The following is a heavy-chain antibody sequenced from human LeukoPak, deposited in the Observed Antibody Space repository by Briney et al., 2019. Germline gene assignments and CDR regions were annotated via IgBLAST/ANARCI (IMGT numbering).Heavy chain of an antibody. CDR1: GFTFSDYY. Sequence: GGSLRLSCAASGFTFSDYYMSWIRQAPGKGPEWVSSISSSSSYIYYADSVKGRFTISRDNAKNSLYLQMNSLRAEDTAVYYCARDGREVDSSSWYFADWFDPWGQGTLVTVSS. CDR3: ARDGREVDSSSWYFADWFDP. V-gene: IGHV3-11*06. CDR2: ISSSSSYI. D-gene: IGHD6-13*01. J-gene: IGHJ5*02.